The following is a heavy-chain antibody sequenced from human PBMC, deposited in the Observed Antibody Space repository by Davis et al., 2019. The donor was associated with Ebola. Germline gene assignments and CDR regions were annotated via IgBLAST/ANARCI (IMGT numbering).Heavy chain of an antibody. CDR2: ISHSGNT. Sequence: SETLSLTCAVFGGSLSGYDWTWIRQSPGKGLEWIGEISHSGNTVYNPSLKGRVTILVDTSTNQFSLKVTSVTAADTAVYYCARATRGPVALDHWGQRSLVTVSS. CDR1: GGSLSGYD. V-gene: IGHV4-34*01. J-gene: IGHJ4*02. CDR3: ARATRGPVALDH. D-gene: IGHD4-23*01.